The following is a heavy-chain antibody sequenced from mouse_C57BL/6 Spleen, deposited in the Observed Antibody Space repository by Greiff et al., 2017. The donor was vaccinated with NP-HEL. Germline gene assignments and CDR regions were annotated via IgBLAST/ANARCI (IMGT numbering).Heavy chain of an antibody. CDR2: IYPGSGST. J-gene: IGHJ3*01. CDR3: ARYYGSSWGFAY. CDR1: GYTFTSYW. D-gene: IGHD1-1*01. Sequence: QVQLKQPGAELVKPGASVKMSCKASGYTFTSYWITWVKQRPGQGLEWIGDIYPGSGSTNYNEKFKSKATLTVDTSSSTAYMQLSSLTSEDSAVYYCARYYGSSWGFAYWGQGTLVTVSA. V-gene: IGHV1-55*01.